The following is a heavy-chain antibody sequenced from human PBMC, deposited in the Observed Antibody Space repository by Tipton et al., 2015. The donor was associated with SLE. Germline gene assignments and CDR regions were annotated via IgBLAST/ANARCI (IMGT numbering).Heavy chain of an antibody. J-gene: IGHJ3*02. V-gene: IGHV3-9*01. CDR1: GFTFDDYA. CDR2: ISWNSGCI. D-gene: IGHD3-16*02. CDR3: AKGLRLGELSFHDGFDI. Sequence: VQLVLSGGGLVQPGRSLRLSCAASGFTFDDYAMHWVRPAPGKGLEWVSGISWNSGCIGYADSVKGRFTISRDNARNSLYLQMNSLRAEDTAFYYWAKGLRLGELSFHDGFDIWGQGTMVTVSS.